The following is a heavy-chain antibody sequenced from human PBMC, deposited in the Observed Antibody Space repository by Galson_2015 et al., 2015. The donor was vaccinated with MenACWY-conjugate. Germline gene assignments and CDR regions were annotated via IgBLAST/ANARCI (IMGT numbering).Heavy chain of an antibody. J-gene: IGHJ4*02. CDR1: AFTFSTFG. CDR2: IRNDGSNK. V-gene: IGHV3-33*01. D-gene: IGHD3-16*01. CDR3: ASSFGTLRQFDY. Sequence: SLRLSCAASAFTFSTFGIHWVRQSPGKGLEWVAVIRNDGSNKNYADSVKGRFTISRDNSKNTVYLQMNSLRAEDTAVYSCASSFGTLRQFDYWGQGTLVTVSS.